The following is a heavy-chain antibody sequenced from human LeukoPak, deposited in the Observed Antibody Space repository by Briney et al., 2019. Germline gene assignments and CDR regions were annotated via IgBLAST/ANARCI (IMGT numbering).Heavy chain of an antibody. CDR2: SYYRSKWYN. V-gene: IGHV6-1*01. CDR1: GDSVSSNSVA. D-gene: IGHD7-27*01. Sequence: SQTLSLTCAISGDSVSSNSVAWNWIRQSPSRGLEWLGRSYYRSKWYNDYAIPVKSRITINADTSKNQFSLQLNAVTSEDTAVYYCARNWDLDIWGQGTMVTVSS. CDR3: ARNWDLDI. J-gene: IGHJ3*02.